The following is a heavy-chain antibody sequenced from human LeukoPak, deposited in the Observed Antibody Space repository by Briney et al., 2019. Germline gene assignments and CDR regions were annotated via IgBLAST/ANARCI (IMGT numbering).Heavy chain of an antibody. J-gene: IGHJ4*02. CDR3: ARDLGSGYLVDY. V-gene: IGHV3-48*04. CDR2: ISSSSSSI. Sequence: PGGSLRLSCAASGFTFSSYSMNWDRQAPGKGLEWVSYISSSSSSIYYADSMKGRFTISRDNAKNSLYLQMNSLRAEDTAVYYCARDLGSGYLVDYWGQGTLVTVSS. D-gene: IGHD3-22*01. CDR1: GFTFSSYS.